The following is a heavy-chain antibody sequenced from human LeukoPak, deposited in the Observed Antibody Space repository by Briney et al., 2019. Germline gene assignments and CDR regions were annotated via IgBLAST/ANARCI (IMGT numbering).Heavy chain of an antibody. CDR3: AMSGSYYDFWSASFRVHDWLDP. D-gene: IGHD3-3*01. CDR2: INPYSGAT. Sequence: EPSVRLSCKASGHTFTGYFIHWVRQAPGPRLEWMGWINPYSGATNYAQRFQGRVSKTRDASSIIVFMVLGSLTSDDTAVYCCAMSGSYYDFWSASFRVHDWLDPWGQGTLVTVSS. CDR1: GHTFTGYF. V-gene: IGHV1-2*02. J-gene: IGHJ5*02.